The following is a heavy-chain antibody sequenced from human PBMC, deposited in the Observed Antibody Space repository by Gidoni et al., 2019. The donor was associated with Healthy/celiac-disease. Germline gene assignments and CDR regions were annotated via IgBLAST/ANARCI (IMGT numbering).Heavy chain of an antibody. J-gene: IGHJ6*02. Sequence: QVQLVESGGGVVQPGRSLRLSCAASGFTFSSYGMHWVRQAPGKGLEWVAVISYDGSNKYYADSVKGRFTISRDNSKNTLYLQMNSLRAEDTAVYYCAKVALGGGPAANYYYYGMDVWGQGTTVTVSS. D-gene: IGHD2-2*01. CDR1: GFTFSSYG. V-gene: IGHV3-30*18. CDR2: ISYDGSNK. CDR3: AKVALGGGPAANYYYYGMDV.